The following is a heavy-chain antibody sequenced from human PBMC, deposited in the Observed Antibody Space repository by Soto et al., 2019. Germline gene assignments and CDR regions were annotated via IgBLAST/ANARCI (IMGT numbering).Heavy chain of an antibody. D-gene: IGHD6-19*01. V-gene: IGHV1-3*05. CDR2: INAGNGNT. CDR1: GYTFTGYA. Sequence: QVPLVQSGAEKKKPGASVKVSCKASGYTFTGYAMHWVRQAPGQRLEWMGWINAGNGNTKYSQKFQGRVTITRDTSASTAYMELSSLRSEDTAVYYCARAVAVPADFDYWGQGTLVTVSS. CDR3: ARAVAVPADFDY. J-gene: IGHJ4*02.